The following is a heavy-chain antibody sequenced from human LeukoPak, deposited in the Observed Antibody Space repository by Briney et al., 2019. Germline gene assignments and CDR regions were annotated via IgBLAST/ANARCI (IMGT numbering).Heavy chain of an antibody. J-gene: IGHJ4*02. V-gene: IGHV1-3*01. Sequence: ASVKVSCKASGYTFTSYAMHWVRQAPGQRLEWMGWINAGNGNTKYSQKFQGRVTITRDTSASTAYMELSSLRSVDTAVYYCARSLRFRPYYFDYWGQGTLVTVSS. CDR2: INAGNGNT. D-gene: IGHD3-3*01. CDR3: ARSLRFRPYYFDY. CDR1: GYTFTSYA.